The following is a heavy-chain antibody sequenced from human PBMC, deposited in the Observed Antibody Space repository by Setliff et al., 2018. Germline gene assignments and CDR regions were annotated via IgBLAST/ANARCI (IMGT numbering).Heavy chain of an antibody. CDR3: ASATGY. Sequence: GGSLRLSCAASGFTFNTSWMTWVRQAPGKGLEWVANINPGGSEEYYLDSVKGRFTISRDNAKTSLYLLMNSLRADDTAVYFCASATGYWGQGILVTVSS. CDR1: GFTFNTSW. V-gene: IGHV3-7*01. J-gene: IGHJ4*02. CDR2: INPGGSEE.